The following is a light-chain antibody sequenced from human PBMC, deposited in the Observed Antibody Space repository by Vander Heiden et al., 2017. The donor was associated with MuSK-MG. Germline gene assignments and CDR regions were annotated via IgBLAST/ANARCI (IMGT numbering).Light chain of an antibody. CDR3: GRT. V-gene: IGKV1-27*01. CDR1: QGISSF. CDR2: IAS. J-gene: IGKJ3*01. Sequence: DIQLTPSPSSLSASVGARVTITCRVSQGISSFVKGVRQKPGKVPKLLIFIASNLQSAVSHRFSGSGSGTDCSLTIRSLQPEDFSTDYGGRTFGHGTKLDIK.